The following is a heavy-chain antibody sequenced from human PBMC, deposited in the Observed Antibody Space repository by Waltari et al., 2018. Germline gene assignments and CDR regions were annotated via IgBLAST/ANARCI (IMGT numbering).Heavy chain of an antibody. CDR1: GYTFTDYY. J-gene: IGHJ4*02. Sequence: EVQLVQSGAEVKKPGATVKISCKASGYTFTDYYMHWVQQAPGKGLEWMGRVDPEDGETIYAEKFQGRVTITADTSTDTAYMELSSLRSEDTAVYYCATVCCSGGSCYSNYFDYWGQGTLVTVSS. CDR2: VDPEDGET. V-gene: IGHV1-69-2*01. CDR3: ATVCCSGGSCYSNYFDY. D-gene: IGHD2-15*01.